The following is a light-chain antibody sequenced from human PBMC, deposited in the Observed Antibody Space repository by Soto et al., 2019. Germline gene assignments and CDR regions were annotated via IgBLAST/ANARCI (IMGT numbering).Light chain of an antibody. J-gene: IGKJ4*01. CDR2: DAS. CDR3: QQRSTWPLT. Sequence: EIVFTQSPGTLSLSPGEIATLSCMASQSVSSYLAWYQQKPGQPPRLLIYDASNRATAIPARFSGSGSGTDFTLTISSLEPEDFAVYYCQQRSTWPLTFGGGTKVDIK. V-gene: IGKV3-11*01. CDR1: QSVSSY.